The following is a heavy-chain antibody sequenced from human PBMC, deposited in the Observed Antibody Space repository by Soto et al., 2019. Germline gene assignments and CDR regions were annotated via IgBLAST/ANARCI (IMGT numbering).Heavy chain of an antibody. CDR1: GFTFSDYY. J-gene: IGHJ4*02. Sequence: SLRLSCAASGFTFSDYYMSWIRQVPGKGLERVSYISGSSSYTKYADSVSGRFTVSRDNAKNSLYLQMNSLRAEDTAVYYCARRGGYGYYFDYWGQGTLVTVSS. V-gene: IGHV3-11*06. D-gene: IGHD5-18*01. CDR3: ARRGGYGYYFDY. CDR2: ISGSSSYT.